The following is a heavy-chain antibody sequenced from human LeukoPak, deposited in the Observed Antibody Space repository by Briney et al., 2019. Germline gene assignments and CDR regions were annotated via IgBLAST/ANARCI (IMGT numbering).Heavy chain of an antibody. J-gene: IGHJ6*04. D-gene: IGHD3-16*01. CDR3: ARDWGGMDV. Sequence: GGSLRLSCTASGLTFSNYWMSWVRQAPGKGLEWVATIKKDGSEIFYVDSVKGRFTISRDNAENSLFLQMNSLRAEDTAYYYCARDWGGMDVWAKGTTVTVSS. V-gene: IGHV3-7*03. CDR2: IKKDGSEI. CDR1: GLTFSNYW.